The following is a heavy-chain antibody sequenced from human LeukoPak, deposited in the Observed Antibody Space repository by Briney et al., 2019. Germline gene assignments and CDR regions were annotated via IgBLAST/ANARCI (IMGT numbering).Heavy chain of an antibody. CDR3: AKPPARYYYDSSGELPDY. CDR2: ISGSGGST. J-gene: IGHJ4*02. Sequence: GGSLRLSCAASGFTFSSYAMSRVRQAPGKGLEWVSAISGSGGSTYYADSVKGRFTISRDNSKNTLYLQMNSLRAEDTAVYYCAKPPARYYYDSSGELPDYWGQGTLVTVSS. D-gene: IGHD3-22*01. CDR1: GFTFSSYA. V-gene: IGHV3-23*01.